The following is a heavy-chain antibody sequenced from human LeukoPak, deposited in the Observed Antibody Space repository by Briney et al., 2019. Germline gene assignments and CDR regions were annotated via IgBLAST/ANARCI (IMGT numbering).Heavy chain of an antibody. CDR3: ARLSGLGPDSPWELDR. J-gene: IGHJ4*02. V-gene: IGHV1-18*01. Sequence: ASVKVSCKASGYTFTSYGISWVRQAPGQGLEWMGWISAYNGNTNYAQKVKGRVTMTTDASTSTAYMELRSLRSDDTAVYYCARLSGLGPDSPWELDRWGQGTLVTVSS. CDR1: GYTFTSYG. D-gene: IGHD1-26*01. CDR2: ISAYNGNT.